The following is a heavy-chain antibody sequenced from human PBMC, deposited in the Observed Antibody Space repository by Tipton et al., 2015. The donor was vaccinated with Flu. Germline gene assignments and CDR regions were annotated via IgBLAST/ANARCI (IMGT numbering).Heavy chain of an antibody. D-gene: IGHD6-25*01. Sequence: SLRLSCAASGFTFGTYVIHWVRQSPGKGLEWVAVMWYDGSNNYYGDSVKGRFTISRDSSKNMLFLQMNGLRAEDTAVYYCARTPATDWYFDLWGRGPLVIVSS. CDR1: GFTFGTYV. V-gene: IGHV3-33*01. CDR3: ARTPATDWYFDL. CDR2: MWYDGSNN. J-gene: IGHJ2*01.